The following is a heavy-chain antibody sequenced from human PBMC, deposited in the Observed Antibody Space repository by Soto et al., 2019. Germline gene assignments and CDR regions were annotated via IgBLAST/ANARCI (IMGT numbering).Heavy chain of an antibody. V-gene: IGHV1-69*13. CDR1: GGTFSSYA. D-gene: IGHD3-22*01. Sequence: ASVKVSCKASGGTFSSYAISWLRQAPGQGLEWMGGIIPIFGTANYAQKFQGRVTITADESTSTAYMELSSLRSEDTAVYYCARGDSYYYDSSGYYSHAFDIWGQGTMVTVSS. J-gene: IGHJ3*02. CDR3: ARGDSYYYDSSGYYSHAFDI. CDR2: IIPIFGTA.